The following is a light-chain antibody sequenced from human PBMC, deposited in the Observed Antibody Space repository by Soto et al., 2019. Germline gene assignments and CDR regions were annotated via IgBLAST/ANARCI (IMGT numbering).Light chain of an antibody. Sequence: DIQMTQSPSSLSASVGDRVTITCRASQSISSYLHWYQEKPGKAPKLLIYDASSLQSGVPSRFSGSGSGTDFPLTIRSLQPEDFATYYCQQSYSAPWTFGQGTKVEIK. J-gene: IGKJ1*01. CDR1: QSISSY. CDR3: QQSYSAPWT. V-gene: IGKV1-39*01. CDR2: DAS.